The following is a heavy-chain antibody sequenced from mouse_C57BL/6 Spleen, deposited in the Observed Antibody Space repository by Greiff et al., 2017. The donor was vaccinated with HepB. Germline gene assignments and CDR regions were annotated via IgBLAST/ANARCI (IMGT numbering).Heavy chain of an antibody. CDR2: IYPGSGST. J-gene: IGHJ3*01. V-gene: IGHV1-55*01. CDR3: AKGPLGGNFFAY. D-gene: IGHD2-1*01. Sequence: QVHVKQSGAELVKPGASVKMSCKASGYTFTSYWITWVKQRPGQGLEWIGDIYPGSGSTNYNEKFKSKATLTVDTSSSTAYMQLSSLTSEDSAVYYCAKGPLGGNFFAYWGQGTLVTVSA. CDR1: GYTFTSYW.